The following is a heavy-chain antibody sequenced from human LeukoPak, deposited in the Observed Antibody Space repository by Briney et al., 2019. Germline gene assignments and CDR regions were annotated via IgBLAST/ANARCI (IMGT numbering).Heavy chain of an antibody. D-gene: IGHD2-15*01. V-gene: IGHV3-21*01. Sequence: GGSLRLSCAASGFTFSSYSMNWVRQAPGEGLEWVSSISSSSSYVYYADSVKGRFTISRDNAENSLFLQMNSLRAEDTAVYYCARDGGHCSGGSCYYDYYYYYYIDVWGKGTTVTLYS. CDR1: GFTFSSYS. CDR2: ISSSSSYV. CDR3: ARDGGHCSGGSCYYDYYYYYYIDV. J-gene: IGHJ6*03.